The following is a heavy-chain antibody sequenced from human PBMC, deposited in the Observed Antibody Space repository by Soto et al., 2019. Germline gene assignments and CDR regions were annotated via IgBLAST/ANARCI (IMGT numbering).Heavy chain of an antibody. CDR3: AKDASSWFYYYYGMDV. J-gene: IGHJ6*02. CDR2: ISGYNDNT. D-gene: IGHD2-2*01. CDR1: GYIFSNLG. Sequence: QIQLVQSGPEVRKPGASVKVSCKASGYIFSNLGISWVRQAPGQGLEWMGWISGYNDNTNYAQKFQDRVRMTTDISTSTDYMELTTLRSEDTAVYYCAKDASSWFYYYYGMDVWGQGTTVTVS. V-gene: IGHV1-18*01.